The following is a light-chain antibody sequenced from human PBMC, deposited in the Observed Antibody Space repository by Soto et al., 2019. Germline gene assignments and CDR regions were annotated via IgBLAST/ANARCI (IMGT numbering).Light chain of an antibody. CDR2: GAS. Sequence: EIVLTQSPGTLSLSPWERATLSCRASQSVSSTYLAWYQQKPGQAPRLLIYGASSRATGIPDRFSGSGSGTEVTLTISSLQSEDSAVYFCQQYSNWPKTFGQGTKVDIK. V-gene: IGKV3-20*01. CDR3: QQYSNWPKT. CDR1: QSVSSTY. J-gene: IGKJ1*01.